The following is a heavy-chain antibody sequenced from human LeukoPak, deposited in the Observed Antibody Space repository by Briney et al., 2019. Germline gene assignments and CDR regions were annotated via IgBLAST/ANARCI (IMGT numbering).Heavy chain of an antibody. CDR1: GGTFSSYA. D-gene: IGHD3-10*01. CDR3: ARSPMVRGVIINRGAFNI. Sequence: ASVKVSCKASGGTFSSYAISWVRQAPGQGLEWMGGIIPIFGTANYAQKFQGRVTITTDESTSTAYMELSSLRSEDTAVYYCARSPMVRGVIINRGAFNIWGQGTMVTVSS. V-gene: IGHV1-69*05. J-gene: IGHJ3*02. CDR2: IIPIFGTA.